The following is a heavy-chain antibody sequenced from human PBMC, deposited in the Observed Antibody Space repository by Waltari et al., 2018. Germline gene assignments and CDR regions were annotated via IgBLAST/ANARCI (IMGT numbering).Heavy chain of an antibody. J-gene: IGHJ4*02. Sequence: QVQLQESGPGLVKPSETLSLTCTVSGGSISSYYWSWIRQPPGKGLEWIGYIYYSGSTNSNPSLKSRVTISVDTSKNQFSLKLSSVTAADTAVYYCASYHRRDPSGFDYWGQGTLVTVSS. D-gene: IGHD1-26*01. V-gene: IGHV4-59*01. CDR1: GGSISSYY. CDR2: IYYSGST. CDR3: ASYHRRDPSGFDY.